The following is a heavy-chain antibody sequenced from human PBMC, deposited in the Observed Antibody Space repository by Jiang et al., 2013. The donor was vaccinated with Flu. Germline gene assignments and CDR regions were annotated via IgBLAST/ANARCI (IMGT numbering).Heavy chain of an antibody. CDR3: ATQAGTTPYYYMDV. CDR1: GYTLTELS. Sequence: GAEVKKPGASVKVSCKVSGYTLTELSMHWVRQAPGKGLEWMGGFDPEDGETIYAQKFQGRVTMTEDTSTDTAYMELSSLRSVDTAVYYCATQAGTTPYYYMDVWGKGTTVTVSS. CDR2: FDPEDGET. V-gene: IGHV1-24*01. J-gene: IGHJ6*03. D-gene: IGHD1-7*01.